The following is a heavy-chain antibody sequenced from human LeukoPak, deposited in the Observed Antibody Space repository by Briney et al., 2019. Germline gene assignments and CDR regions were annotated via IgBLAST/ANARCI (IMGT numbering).Heavy chain of an antibody. V-gene: IGHV6-1*01. CDR1: GDSVSSNSAA. J-gene: IGHJ5*02. CDR2: TYYRSKWYN. CDR3: AGYSYGVRPS. D-gene: IGHD5-18*01. Sequence: QSQTLSLTCVISGDSVSSNSAAWNWIRQSPSRGLEWLGRTYYRSKWYNDYAVSVKSRITINPDTSKNQFSLHLNSVTPEDTTVYYCAGYSYGVRPSWGQGTLATVSS.